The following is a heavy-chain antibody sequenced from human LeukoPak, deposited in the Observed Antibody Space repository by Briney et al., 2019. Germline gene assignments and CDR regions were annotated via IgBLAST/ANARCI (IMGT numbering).Heavy chain of an antibody. CDR2: ISYDGSNK. J-gene: IGHJ6*02. D-gene: IGHD2-2*01. CDR1: GFTFSSYG. CDR3: AKDESSTSFPGPLSYYYGMDV. V-gene: IGHV3-30*18. Sequence: PGGSLRLSCAASGFTFSSYGMHWVRQAPGKGLEWVAVISYDGSNKYYADSVKGRFTISRDNSKNTLYLQMNSLRAEDTAVYYCAKDESSTSFPGPLSYYYGMDVWGQGTTVTVSS.